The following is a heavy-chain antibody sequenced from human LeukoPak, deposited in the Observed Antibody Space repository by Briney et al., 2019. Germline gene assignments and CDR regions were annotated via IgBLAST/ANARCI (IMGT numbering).Heavy chain of an antibody. CDR3: ARQYYDILTGPNWFDS. V-gene: IGHV5-51*01. CDR1: GYSFTSYW. D-gene: IGHD3-9*01. Sequence: GESLKISCKGFGYSFTSYWIGWVRQRPGKGLERMGIIYPYDSDTRYSPSFQGHVTISADKSITTAYLQWNSLEASDTATYFCARQYYDILTGPNWFDSWGQGTLVTVSS. J-gene: IGHJ5*01. CDR2: IYPYDSDT.